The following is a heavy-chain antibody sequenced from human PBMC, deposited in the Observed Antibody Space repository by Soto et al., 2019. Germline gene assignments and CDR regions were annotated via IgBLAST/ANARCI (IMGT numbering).Heavy chain of an antibody. V-gene: IGHV3-13*01. Sequence: XGCLRLSCAACGFTFSSYYMHWVRQATGKGLEWVSAIGTAGDTYYPGSVKGRFTISRENAKNSLYLQMNSLRAGDTAVYYCARDRGLYPAGEGMDVWGQGTTVTVSS. D-gene: IGHD3-10*01. CDR2: IGTAGDT. J-gene: IGHJ6*02. CDR3: ARDRGLYPAGEGMDV. CDR1: GFTFSSYY.